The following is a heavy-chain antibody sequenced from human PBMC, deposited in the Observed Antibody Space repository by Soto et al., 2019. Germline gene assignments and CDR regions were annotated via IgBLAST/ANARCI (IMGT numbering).Heavy chain of an antibody. CDR2: ISYDGSNK. Sequence: PGGSLRLSCAASGFTFSSYGMHWVRQAPGKGLEWVAVISYDGSNKYYADSVKGRFTISRDNSKNTLYLQMNSLRAEDTAVYYCAKGDNRLAIVATPIDYWGQGTLVTVSS. CDR3: AKGDNRLAIVATPIDY. V-gene: IGHV3-30*18. CDR1: GFTFSSYG. D-gene: IGHD5-12*01. J-gene: IGHJ4*02.